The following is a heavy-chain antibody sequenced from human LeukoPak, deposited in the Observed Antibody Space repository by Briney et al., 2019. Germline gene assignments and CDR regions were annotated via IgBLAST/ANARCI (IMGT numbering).Heavy chain of an antibody. CDR2: MNPNNGNT. D-gene: IGHD5-12*01. CDR1: GYTFTSYD. CDR3: ARGQGIVATTWFDP. Sequence: ASVKVSCKASGYTFTSYDINWVRQATGQGLEWMGWMNPNNGNTGYAQKFQGRVTMTRNTSISTAYMELSSLRSEDTAVYYCARGQGIVATTWFDPWGQGTLVTVSS. V-gene: IGHV1-8*01. J-gene: IGHJ5*02.